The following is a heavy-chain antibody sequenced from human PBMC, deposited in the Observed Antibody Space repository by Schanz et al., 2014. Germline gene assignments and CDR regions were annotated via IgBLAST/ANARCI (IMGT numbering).Heavy chain of an antibody. V-gene: IGHV1-8*02. D-gene: IGHD6-13*01. CDR1: GYTFTSYS. Sequence: QVQLVQSGAEVKKPGASVKVSCKASGYTFTSYSIHWVRQAPGQGLEWLGWMNPNSGNPGFAQKFRGRVTMTRNTSMSTAYIELHILTSEDTAVYYCASSGAGYSSSWDFDYWGQGTLVTVSS. CDR3: ASSGAGYSSSWDFDY. CDR2: MNPNSGNP. J-gene: IGHJ4*02.